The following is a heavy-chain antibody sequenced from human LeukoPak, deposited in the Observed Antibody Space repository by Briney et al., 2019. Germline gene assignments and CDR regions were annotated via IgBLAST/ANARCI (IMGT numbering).Heavy chain of an antibody. V-gene: IGHV4-34*01. Sequence: PSETLSLTCAVYGGSFSGYYWSWIRQRPGKGLERIGEINHSGSTNYNPSLKSRVTISVDTSKNQFSLRLSSVTAADTAVYYCARGHRSGWYRYYFDYWGQGTLVTVSS. J-gene: IGHJ4*02. CDR2: INHSGST. CDR1: GGSFSGYY. D-gene: IGHD6-19*01. CDR3: ARGHRSGWYRYYFDY.